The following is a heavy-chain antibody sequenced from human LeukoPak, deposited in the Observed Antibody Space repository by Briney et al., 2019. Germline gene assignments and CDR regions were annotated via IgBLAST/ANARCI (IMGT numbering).Heavy chain of an antibody. CDR3: ARGRVTIFGVAIDYFDY. V-gene: IGHV4-34*01. Sequence: SETLSLTCAVYGGSFSGYYWSWIRQPPGKGLEWIGEINHSGSTNHNPSLKSRVTISVDTSKNQFSLKLSSVTAADTAVYYCARGRVTIFGVAIDYFDYWGQGTLVTVSS. CDR1: GGSFSGYY. D-gene: IGHD3-3*01. CDR2: INHSGST. J-gene: IGHJ4*02.